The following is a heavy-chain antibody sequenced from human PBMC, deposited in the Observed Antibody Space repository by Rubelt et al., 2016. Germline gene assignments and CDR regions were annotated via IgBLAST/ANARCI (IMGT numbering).Heavy chain of an antibody. D-gene: IGHD1-26*01. CDR1: GGSFSGYY. Sequence: QVQLQQWGAGLLKPSETLSLTCAVYGGSFSGYYWSWIRQPPGKGLEWIGEINHSGSTNYNPSLMSGVTISVDTSKNQFSLKLSSVTAADTAVYYCARGRGTPYYYYGMDVWGQGTTVTVSS. V-gene: IGHV4-34*01. CDR3: ARGRGTPYYYYGMDV. CDR2: INHSGST. J-gene: IGHJ6*02.